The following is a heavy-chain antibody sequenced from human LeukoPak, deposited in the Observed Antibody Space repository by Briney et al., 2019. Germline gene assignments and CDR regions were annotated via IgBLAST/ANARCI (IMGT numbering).Heavy chain of an antibody. V-gene: IGHV3-7*03. J-gene: IGHJ4*02. Sequence: GGSLRLSCAASGFTFSSYWMSWVRQAPGKGLEWVANIKQDGSEKYYVDSVKGRFTISRDNAKNSLYLQMNRLRAEETAVYYCSRVEKYQLLPFWDYWGQGTLVTVSA. CDR3: SRVEKYQLLPFWDY. D-gene: IGHD2-2*01. CDR1: GFTFSSYW. CDR2: IKQDGSEK.